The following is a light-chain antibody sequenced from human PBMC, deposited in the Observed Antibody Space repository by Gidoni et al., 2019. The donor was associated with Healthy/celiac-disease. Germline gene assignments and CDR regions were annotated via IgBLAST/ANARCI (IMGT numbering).Light chain of an antibody. CDR2: RAS. V-gene: IGKV3-20*01. J-gene: IGKJ4*01. CDR3: QQYGSSVPVT. CDR1: QSVSGSY. Sequence: EIVFTQSPGTLSLSPGERVTLSCRASQSVSGSYLAWYQQKPGQAPRLLIYRASSRATGIPDRFSGSGSGTDFTLTINRLEPEDFAVYYCQQYGSSVPVTFGGGTKVEIK.